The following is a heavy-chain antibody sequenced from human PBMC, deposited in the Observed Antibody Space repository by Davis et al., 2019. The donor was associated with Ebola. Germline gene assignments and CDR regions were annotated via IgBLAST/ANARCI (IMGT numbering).Heavy chain of an antibody. CDR3: AAVASGGNPGRFDY. CDR1: GFTFTSSA. V-gene: IGHV1-58*01. CDR2: IVVGSGNT. D-gene: IGHD4-23*01. Sequence: SVKVSCKASGFTFTSSAVQWVRQARGQRLEWIGWIVVGSGNTNYAQKFQERVTITRDMSTSTAYMELSSLRSEDTAVYYCAAVASGGNPGRFDYWGQGTLVTVSS. J-gene: IGHJ4*02.